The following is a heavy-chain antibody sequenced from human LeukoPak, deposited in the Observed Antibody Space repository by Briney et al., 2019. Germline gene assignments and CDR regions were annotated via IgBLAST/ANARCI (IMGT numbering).Heavy chain of an antibody. CDR3: RGEVDSSGFDS. J-gene: IGHJ5*01. Sequence: GGSLRLSCAASGFTFSGYWMHWVRQAPGKGLVWVSRINSDGYNITYADSVKGRFTISRDNAKNTLYLQMNSLPAETRAVYCVRGEVDSSGFDSWGQGTLVTVSS. D-gene: IGHD6-19*01. CDR2: INSDGYNI. CDR1: GFTFSGYW. V-gene: IGHV3-74*03.